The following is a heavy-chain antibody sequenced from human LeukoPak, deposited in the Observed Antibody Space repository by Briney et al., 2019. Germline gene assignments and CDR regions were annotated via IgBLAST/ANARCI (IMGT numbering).Heavy chain of an antibody. J-gene: IGHJ4*02. V-gene: IGHV3-30*18. Sequence: PGRSLRLSCAASGFTFSSYGMHWVRQAPGKGLEWVAVMSYDGSNKYYADSVKGRFTISRDNPKNTLYLQMNSLRAEDTAVYYCAKDGYGSSSWYGNYFDYWGQGTLVTVSS. D-gene: IGHD6-13*01. CDR3: AKDGYGSSSWYGNYFDY. CDR1: GFTFSSYG. CDR2: MSYDGSNK.